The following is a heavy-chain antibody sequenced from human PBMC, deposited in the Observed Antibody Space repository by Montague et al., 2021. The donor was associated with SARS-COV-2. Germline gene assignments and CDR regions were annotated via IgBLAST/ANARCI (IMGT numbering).Heavy chain of an antibody. CDR1: GGSISSSSYY. CDR2: IYYTGST. D-gene: IGHD3-22*01. Sequence: SETLSLTYTVSGGSISSSSYYWGWIRQPPGKGLEWIGSIYYTGSTYYXPSLKSRVTISVVTSKNQFSLKLSSVTAAATAVYYCARDTRIAMLVVVTRYGLDVWGQGTTVTVSS. V-gene: IGHV4-39*07. CDR3: ARDTRIAMLVVVTRYGLDV. J-gene: IGHJ6*02.